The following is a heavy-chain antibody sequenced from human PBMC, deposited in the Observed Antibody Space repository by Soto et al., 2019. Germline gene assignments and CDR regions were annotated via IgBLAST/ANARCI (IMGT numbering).Heavy chain of an antibody. J-gene: IGHJ5*02. D-gene: IGHD6-19*01. CDR1: GYTFTSYG. CDR2: ISAYNGNT. CDR3: ARECVLAVAGSYSRWFDP. V-gene: IGHV1-18*01. Sequence: ASVKVSCKASGYTFTSYGISWVRQAPGQGLEWMGWISAYNGNTNYAQKLQGRVTMTTDTSTSTAYMELRSLRSDDTAVYYCARECVLAVAGSYSRWFDPWGQGTLVTVSS.